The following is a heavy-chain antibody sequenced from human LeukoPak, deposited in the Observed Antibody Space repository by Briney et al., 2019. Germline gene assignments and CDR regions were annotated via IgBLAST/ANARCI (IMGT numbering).Heavy chain of an antibody. V-gene: IGHV3-48*03. CDR3: ARAWAPYSTQYYFDY. J-gene: IGHJ4*02. CDR2: ISSSGSTI. CDR1: GFTFSSYE. Sequence: GGSLRLSCAASGFTFSSYEMNWVRQAPGKGLEWVSYISSSGSTIYYADSVKGRFTISRDNAKSSLYLQMNSLRAEDTAVYYCARAWAPYSTQYYFDYWGQGTLVTVSS. D-gene: IGHD6-13*01.